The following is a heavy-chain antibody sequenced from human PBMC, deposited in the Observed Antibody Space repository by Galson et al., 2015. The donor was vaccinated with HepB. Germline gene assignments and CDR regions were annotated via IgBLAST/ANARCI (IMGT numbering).Heavy chain of an antibody. CDR1: GFTFTSYS. CDR2: ITSGNSI. V-gene: IGHV3-48*04. CDR3: TRDRFELADRGKIMDF. D-gene: IGHD6-13*01. J-gene: IGHJ4*02. Sequence: SLRLSCAASGFTFTSYSINWVRQAPGKGLEWVSYITSGNSIKYGDSVKGRFTISRDNAKSSLYLQMTSLRAEDTGVYYCTRDRFELADRGKIMDFWGQGTLVTVSS.